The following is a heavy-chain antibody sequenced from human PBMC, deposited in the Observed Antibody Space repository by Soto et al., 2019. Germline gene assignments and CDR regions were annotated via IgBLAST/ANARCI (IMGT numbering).Heavy chain of an antibody. CDR3: ASQTRYYDFWSGYPKGYYMDV. D-gene: IGHD3-3*01. Sequence: SETLSLTCTVSGGSIRSYGWCWIRKHPGKGLGWIWYIYYSGSTNYNPSLKSRVTISVDTSKNQFSLKLSSVTAADTAVYYCASQTRYYDFWSGYPKGYYMDVWGKGTTVTVSS. CDR1: GGSIRSYG. J-gene: IGHJ6*03. V-gene: IGHV4-59*01. CDR2: IYYSGST.